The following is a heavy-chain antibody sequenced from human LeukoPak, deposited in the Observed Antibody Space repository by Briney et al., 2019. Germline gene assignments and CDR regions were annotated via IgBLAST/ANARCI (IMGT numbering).Heavy chain of an antibody. D-gene: IGHD2-15*01. Sequence: SETLSLTCTVSGGSISSYYWSWIRQPAGKGLEWLGRIYTSVSTNYNPSLKSRVTISVDTSKNQFSLKLSSVTAADTAVYYCAREVDIVVVVAATSCAFDIWGQGTMVTVSS. CDR2: IYTSVST. CDR3: AREVDIVVVVAATSCAFDI. V-gene: IGHV4-4*07. J-gene: IGHJ3*02. CDR1: GGSISSYY.